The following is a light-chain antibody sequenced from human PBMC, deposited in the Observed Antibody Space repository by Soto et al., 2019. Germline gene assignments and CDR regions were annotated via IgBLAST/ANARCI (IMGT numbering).Light chain of an antibody. Sequence: QSALTQPASVSGSPGQSITISCTGTSGDIGSYNRVSWYQQHPGKAPKLIIYEVTDRPSGVSNRFSGSKSGNTASLTISGLPAEEEDEEYCCSYSTFNTSGCVFGTGTKLTVL. CDR3: CSYSTFNTSGCV. J-gene: IGLJ1*01. V-gene: IGLV2-14*01. CDR1: SGDIGSYNR. CDR2: EVT.